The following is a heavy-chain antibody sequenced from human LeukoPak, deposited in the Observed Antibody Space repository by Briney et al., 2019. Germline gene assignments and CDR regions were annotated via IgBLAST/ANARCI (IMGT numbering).Heavy chain of an antibody. J-gene: IGHJ4*02. CDR3: ARERTYYFDY. CDR1: GGSISSGDYY. CDR2: IYYRGST. V-gene: IGHV4-30-4*01. Sequence: PSQTLSLTCTVSGGSISSGDYYWSWIRQPPGQGLEWIGYIYYRGSTYYNPSLKSRVIISVDTSKNQFSLKLSSMTAADTAVYYCARERTYYFDYWGQGTQVAVSS.